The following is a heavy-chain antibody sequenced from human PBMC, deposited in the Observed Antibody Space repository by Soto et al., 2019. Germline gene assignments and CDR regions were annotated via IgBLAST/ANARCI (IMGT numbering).Heavy chain of an antibody. Sequence: ASVKVSCKASGYTFTSYDINWVRQATGQGLEWMGWMNPNSGNTGYAQKFQGRVTMTRNTSISTAYMELSSLRSEDTAVYYCARSDSSSSWSQYYGMDVWGQGTTVSVSS. D-gene: IGHD6-6*01. V-gene: IGHV1-8*01. CDR2: MNPNSGNT. CDR1: GYTFTSYD. CDR3: ARSDSSSSWSQYYGMDV. J-gene: IGHJ6*02.